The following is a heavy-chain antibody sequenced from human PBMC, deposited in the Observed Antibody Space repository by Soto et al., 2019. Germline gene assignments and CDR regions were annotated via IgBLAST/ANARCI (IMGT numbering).Heavy chain of an antibody. V-gene: IGHV2-5*02. CDR2: IYWDDDK. CDR1: GFSLSSDGAA. CDR3: AHSDSRLSHSLDY. J-gene: IGHJ4*02. D-gene: IGHD4-4*01. Sequence: PTLVSPTQTLTLTCTFSGFSLSSDGAAVSWVRQPPGKALEWLALIYWDDDKRYSPSLKSRLTITKDTPNNQVVLTMTSMDPSDTATYFCAHSDSRLSHSLDYWGQGSLVTVSS.